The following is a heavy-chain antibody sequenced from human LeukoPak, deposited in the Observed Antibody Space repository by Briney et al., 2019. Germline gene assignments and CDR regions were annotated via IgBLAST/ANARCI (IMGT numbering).Heavy chain of an antibody. CDR1: GGSISSWDYY. Sequence: SETLSLTCTVSGGSISSWDYYWSWIRQPPGKGLEWIGYIHSSGSTYYNPSLKSRVTISVDTSKNQFSLRLSSVTAADTAVYYCATKPNVDYYFDYWGQGTLVTVSS. CDR3: ATKPNVDYYFDY. J-gene: IGHJ4*02. CDR2: IHSSGST. D-gene: IGHD4-17*01. V-gene: IGHV4-30-4*01.